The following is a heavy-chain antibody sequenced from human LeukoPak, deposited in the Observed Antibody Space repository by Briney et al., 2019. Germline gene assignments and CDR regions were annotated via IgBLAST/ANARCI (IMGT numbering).Heavy chain of an antibody. J-gene: IGHJ4*02. CDR1: GGSFSGYY. D-gene: IGHD4-17*01. CDR2: INHSGST. V-gene: IGHV4-34*01. Sequence: PSETLSLTCAVYGGSFSGYYWSWIRQPPGKGLEWIGEINHSGSTNYNPSLKSRVTISVDTSKNQFSLKLSSVTAADTAVYYCAGGLAVTRDDHWGQGTLVTVSS. CDR3: AGGLAVTRDDH.